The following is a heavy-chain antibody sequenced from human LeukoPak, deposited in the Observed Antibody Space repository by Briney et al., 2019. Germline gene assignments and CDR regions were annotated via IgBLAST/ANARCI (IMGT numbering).Heavy chain of an antibody. CDR3: AREGPGRSSWYAGGYSPY. D-gene: IGHD6-13*01. V-gene: IGHV4-30-4*01. CDR2: IYYSGST. Sequence: PSQTLSLTCSVPGGSINSGDYYWSWIRRSPGKGLEWIGYIYYSGSTYYNPPLNNRVTISADTSKNQFSLKVNSVTAADTAVYYCAREGPGRSSWYAGGYSPYWGQGTLVTVSS. CDR1: GGSINSGDYY. J-gene: IGHJ4*02.